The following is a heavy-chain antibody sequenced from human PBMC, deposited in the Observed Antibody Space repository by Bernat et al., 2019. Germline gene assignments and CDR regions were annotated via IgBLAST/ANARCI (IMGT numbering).Heavy chain of an antibody. D-gene: IGHD6-19*01. CDR1: GFTFSSYS. Sequence: VQLVESGGGLVQPGGSLRLSCAASGFTFSSYSMNWVRQAPGKGLEWVSYISSSSSTIYYADSVKGRFTISRDNAKNSLYLQMNSLRAEDTAVYYCARDQREYSSGWYSWFDPWGQGTLVTVSS. CDR2: ISSSSSTI. J-gene: IGHJ5*02. V-gene: IGHV3-48*01. CDR3: ARDQREYSSGWYSWFDP.